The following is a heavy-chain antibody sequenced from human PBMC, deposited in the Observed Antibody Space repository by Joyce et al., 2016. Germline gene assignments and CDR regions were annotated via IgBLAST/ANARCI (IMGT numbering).Heavy chain of an antibody. J-gene: IGHJ6*02. CDR3: ARGYDISGYSPNYGLDV. D-gene: IGHD3-22*01. CDR2: MNPNGGST. V-gene: IGHV1-46*01. CDR1: GYTFTNYY. Sequence: QVHLVQSGAEVRRPGASVKVSCKASGYTFTNYYMHWVRQAPGQGREWMGIMNPNGGSTSNAQKFQGRVTMTRDTSTSTVYMELSSLRSEDTAVYYCARGYDISGYSPNYGLDVWGQGTTVTVSS.